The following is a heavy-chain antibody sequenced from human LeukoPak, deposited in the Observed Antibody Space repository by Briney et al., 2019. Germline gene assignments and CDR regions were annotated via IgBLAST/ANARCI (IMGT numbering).Heavy chain of an antibody. Sequence: GGSLRLSCAASGFTFSSYAMHWVRQAPGKGLEWVAVISYDGSNKYYADSVKGRFTISRDNSKNTLYLQMNSLRAEDTAVYYCARGAPRYIAVAGYVDYWGQGTLVTVSS. J-gene: IGHJ4*02. V-gene: IGHV3-30-3*01. D-gene: IGHD6-19*01. CDR3: ARGAPRYIAVAGYVDY. CDR1: GFTFSSYA. CDR2: ISYDGSNK.